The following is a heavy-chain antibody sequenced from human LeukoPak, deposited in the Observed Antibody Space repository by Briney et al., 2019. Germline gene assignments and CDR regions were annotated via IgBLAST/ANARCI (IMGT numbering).Heavy chain of an antibody. V-gene: IGHV3-23*01. CDR3: AKVVGTGTTPTDY. D-gene: IGHD1-1*01. Sequence: GGSLRLSCAASGFTFNKYAMTWVRQAPGKGLVWVAVISASGDNTDYADSVKGRFTISGDNSKNTLSLQMNSLGVEDTAVYYCAKVVGTGTTPTDYWGQGTLVTVSS. J-gene: IGHJ4*02. CDR1: GFTFNKYA. CDR2: ISASGDNT.